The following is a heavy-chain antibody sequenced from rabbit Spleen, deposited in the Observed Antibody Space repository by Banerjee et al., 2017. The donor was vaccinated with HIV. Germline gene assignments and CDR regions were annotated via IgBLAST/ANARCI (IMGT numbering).Heavy chain of an antibody. CDR2: IYAGSSGST. D-gene: IGHD4-2*01. Sequence: QEQLVESGGGLVQPEGSLTLTCTASGFSFSSSYYMCWVRQAPGKGLEWIACIYAGSSGSTYYASWAKGRFTISKTSSTTVTLQMTSLTAADTATYFCARSYIAAGRNDLWGQGTLVTVS. CDR3: ARSYIAAGRNDL. J-gene: IGHJ4*01. V-gene: IGHV1S45*01. CDR1: GFSFSSSYY.